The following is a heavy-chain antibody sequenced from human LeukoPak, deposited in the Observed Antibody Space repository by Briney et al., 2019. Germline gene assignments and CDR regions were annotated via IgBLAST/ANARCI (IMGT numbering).Heavy chain of an antibody. CDR1: GYTFTGYY. V-gene: IGHV1-18*04. Sequence: ASVKVSCKASGYTFTGYYLYWVRQAPGQGLEWMGWISAYNGNTNYAQKLQGRVTMTTDTSTSTAYMELRSLRSDDTAVYYCARVMDYVWGSYRYHFDYWGQGTLVTVSS. CDR3: ARVMDYVWGSYRYHFDY. CDR2: ISAYNGNT. J-gene: IGHJ4*02. D-gene: IGHD3-16*02.